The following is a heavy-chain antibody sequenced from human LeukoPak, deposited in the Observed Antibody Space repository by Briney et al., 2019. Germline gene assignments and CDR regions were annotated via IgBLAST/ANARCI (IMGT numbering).Heavy chain of an antibody. D-gene: IGHD3-22*01. CDR1: GGSFSGYY. Sequence: KSSETLSLTCAVYGGSFSGYYWSWIRQPPGEGLEWIGEINHSGSTNYNPSLKSRVTISVDTSKNQFSLKLSSVTAADTAVYYCARRNFRRVTMIVVEKIDYWGQGTLVTVSS. CDR2: INHSGST. CDR3: ARRNFRRVTMIVVEKIDY. J-gene: IGHJ4*02. V-gene: IGHV4-34*01.